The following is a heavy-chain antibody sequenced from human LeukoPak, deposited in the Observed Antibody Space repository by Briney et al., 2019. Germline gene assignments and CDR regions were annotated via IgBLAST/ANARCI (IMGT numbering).Heavy chain of an antibody. CDR2: ISSSSSTI. CDR1: RFTFSSYS. CDR3: VRDHHRRLYDSQARDTFDI. D-gene: IGHD3-22*01. J-gene: IGHJ3*02. V-gene: IGHV3-48*01. Sequence: GGSLRLSCAASRFTFSSYSLNWVRQAPGKGLEWVSYISSSSSTIYYADSVKGRFTISRDNARNSLYLQMNSLRAEDTAVYYCVRDHHRRLYDSQARDTFDIWGQGTMVTVSS.